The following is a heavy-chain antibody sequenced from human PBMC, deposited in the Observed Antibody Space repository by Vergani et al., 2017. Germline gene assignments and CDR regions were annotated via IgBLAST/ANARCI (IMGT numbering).Heavy chain of an antibody. V-gene: IGHV3-33*01. D-gene: IGHD6-19*01. J-gene: IGHJ4*02. CDR1: GFTFSSYG. Sequence: QVQLVESGGGVVQPGRSLRLSCAASGFTFSSYGMHWVRQAPGKGLEWVAVIWYDGSNKYYADSVKGRFTISRDNSKNTLYLQMNSLRAEDTAVYYCARDLMDSGWYYWGQGTLVTVSS. CDR3: ARDLMDSGWYY. CDR2: IWYDGSNK.